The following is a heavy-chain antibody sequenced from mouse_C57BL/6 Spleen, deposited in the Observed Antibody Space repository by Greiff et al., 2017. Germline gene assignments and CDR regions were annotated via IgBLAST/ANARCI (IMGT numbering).Heavy chain of an antibody. Sequence: QVQLQQPGAELVRPGTSVKLSCKASGYTFTSYWMHWVKQRPGQGLEWIGVIDPSDSYTNYNQKFKGKATLTVATSSSTAYMQLSSLTSEDSAVYDCARAFCYDYDGYFDYWGQGTTLTVSS. CDR2: IDPSDSYT. J-gene: IGHJ2*01. CDR3: ARAFCYDYDGYFDY. D-gene: IGHD2-4*01. CDR1: GYTFTSYW. V-gene: IGHV1-59*01.